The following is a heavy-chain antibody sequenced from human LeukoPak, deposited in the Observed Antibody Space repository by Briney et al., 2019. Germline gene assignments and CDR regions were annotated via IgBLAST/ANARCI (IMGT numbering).Heavy chain of an antibody. V-gene: IGHV3-33*01. D-gene: IGHD6-13*01. CDR2: IWYDGSNK. CDR1: GFTFSSYG. CDR3: ARGPDSSSWTRGTYYYYYGMDV. Sequence: GGSLRLSCAASGFTFSSYGMHWVRQAPGKGLEWVAVIWYDGSNKYYADSVKGRFTISRDNSKNTLYLQMNSLRAKDTAVYYCARGPDSSSWTRGTYYYYYGMDVWGQGTTVTVSS. J-gene: IGHJ6*02.